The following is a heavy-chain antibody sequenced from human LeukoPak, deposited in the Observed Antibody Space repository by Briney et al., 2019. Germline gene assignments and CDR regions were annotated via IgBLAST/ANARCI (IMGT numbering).Heavy chain of an antibody. V-gene: IGHV4-59*08. D-gene: IGHD6-13*01. CDR1: GGSISSYY. CDR2: IYYSGST. J-gene: IGHJ5*02. CDR3: ARSSSWYLDWFDP. Sequence: SETLPLTCTVSGGSISSYYWSWIRQPPGKGLEWIGYIYYSGSTNYNPSLKSRVTISVDTSKNQFSLKLSSVTAADTAVYYCARSSSWYLDWFDPWGQGTLVTVSS.